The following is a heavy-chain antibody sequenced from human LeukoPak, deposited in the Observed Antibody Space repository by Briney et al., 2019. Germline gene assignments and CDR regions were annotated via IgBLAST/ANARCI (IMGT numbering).Heavy chain of an antibody. J-gene: IGHJ4*02. CDR2: ISWNSGSI. CDR1: GFTFDDYA. CDR3: ARAAAGIGLDY. D-gene: IGHD6-13*01. V-gene: IGHV3-9*01. Sequence: GGSLRLSCAASGFTFDDYAMRWVRQAPGKGLEWVSGISWNSGSIGYADSVKGRFTISRDNAKNSLYLQMNSLRAEDTALYYCARAAAGIGLDYWGQGTLVTVSS.